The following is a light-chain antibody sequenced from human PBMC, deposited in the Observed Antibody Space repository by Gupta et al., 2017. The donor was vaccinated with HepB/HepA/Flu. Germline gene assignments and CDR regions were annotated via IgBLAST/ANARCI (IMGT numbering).Light chain of an antibody. Sequence: DTQMTQSPSSVSASVGDRVSITCRASQGISTRLAWYQQKPGKAPKLLIYDASSLKRGVPSRFSGSGSGTHFTLTINNLQPEDVATYYCQQASTFPFTFGPGTKVDFK. V-gene: IGKV1D-12*01. CDR2: DAS. CDR3: QQASTFPFT. J-gene: IGKJ3*01. CDR1: QGISTR.